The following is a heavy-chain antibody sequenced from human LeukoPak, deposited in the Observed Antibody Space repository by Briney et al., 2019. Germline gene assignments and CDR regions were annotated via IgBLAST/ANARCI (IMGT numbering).Heavy chain of an antibody. Sequence: ASVKVSCKASGYTFTSYDINWVRQATGQGLEWMGWMNPNSGNTGYAQKFQGRVTMTRNTSISTAYMELSSLRSEDTSVYYCARPNSVLRFLEWPKGGYYYYYMDVWGKGTTVTVSS. CDR1: GYTFTSYD. CDR2: MNPNSGNT. J-gene: IGHJ6*03. CDR3: ARPNSVLRFLEWPKGGYYYYYMDV. V-gene: IGHV1-8*01. D-gene: IGHD3-3*01.